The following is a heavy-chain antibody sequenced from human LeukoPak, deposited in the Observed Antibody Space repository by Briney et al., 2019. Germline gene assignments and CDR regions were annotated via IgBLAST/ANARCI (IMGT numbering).Heavy chain of an antibody. CDR2: ISGSGGNT. V-gene: IGHV3-23*01. CDR3: AKGQSLYYYYGMDV. Sequence: GGSLRLSCAASGFTFNSYAMMWVRQAPGKGLEWVSTISGSGGNTYYADSVKGRFTISRDNSKNTQYLQMNSLRAEDTAVYYCAKGQSLYYYYGMDVWGQGTTVTVSS. CDR1: GFTFNSYA. J-gene: IGHJ6*02.